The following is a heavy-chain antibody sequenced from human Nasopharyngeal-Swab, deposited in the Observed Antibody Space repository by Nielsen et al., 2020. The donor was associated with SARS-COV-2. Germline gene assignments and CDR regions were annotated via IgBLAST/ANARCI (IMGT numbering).Heavy chain of an antibody. J-gene: IGHJ4*02. V-gene: IGHV4-59*01. Sequence: SETLSLTCTVSGGSISSYYWSWIRQPPGKGLEWIGYIYYSGSTNYNPSLKSRVTISVDTSKNQFSLKLSSVTAADTAVYYCARYVRILGYFDYWGQGTLVTVSS. D-gene: IGHD2-15*01. CDR2: IYYSGST. CDR3: ARYVRILGYFDY. CDR1: GGSISSYY.